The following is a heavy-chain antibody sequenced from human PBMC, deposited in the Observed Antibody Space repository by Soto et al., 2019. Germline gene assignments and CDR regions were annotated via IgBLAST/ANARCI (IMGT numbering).Heavy chain of an antibody. CDR2: ISGSGGST. CDR1: GFTFSSYA. D-gene: IGHD3-16*02. CDR3: AKSGFGDYVWGSYPTGWFDP. Sequence: PGGSLRLSCAASGFTFSSYAMSWVRQAPGKGLEWVSAISGSGGSTYYADSVKGRFTIYRDNSKNTLYLQMNSLRAEDTAVYYCAKSGFGDYVWGSYPTGWFDPWGQGTLVTVSS. J-gene: IGHJ5*02. V-gene: IGHV3-23*01.